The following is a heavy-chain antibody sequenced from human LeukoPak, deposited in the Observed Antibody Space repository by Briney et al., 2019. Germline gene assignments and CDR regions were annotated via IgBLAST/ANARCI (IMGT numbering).Heavy chain of an antibody. D-gene: IGHD3-10*01. V-gene: IGHV3-21*01. CDR2: ISSSSSYI. J-gene: IGHJ4*02. Sequence: PGGSLRLSCAASGFTFSSYEMNWVRQAPGKGLEWVSSISSSSSYIYYADSVKGRFTISRDNAKNSLYLQMNSLRAEDTAVYYCAGDGDGTYYYGSGNDYWGQGTLVTVSS. CDR3: AGDGDGTYYYGSGNDY. CDR1: GFTFSSYE.